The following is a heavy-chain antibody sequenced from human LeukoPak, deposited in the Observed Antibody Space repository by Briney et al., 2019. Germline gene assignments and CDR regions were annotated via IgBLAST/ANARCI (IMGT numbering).Heavy chain of an antibody. D-gene: IGHD2-2*01. Sequence: RASVKVSCKASGGTFSSYAISWVRQAPGQGLEWMGRIIPIFGIANYAQKFQGRVTITADKSTSTAYMELSSLRSEDTAMYYCAREATGYCSSTSCSRGFDPWGQGTLVTVSS. J-gene: IGHJ5*02. CDR1: GGTFSSYA. CDR2: IIPIFGIA. CDR3: AREATGYCSSTSCSRGFDP. V-gene: IGHV1-69*04.